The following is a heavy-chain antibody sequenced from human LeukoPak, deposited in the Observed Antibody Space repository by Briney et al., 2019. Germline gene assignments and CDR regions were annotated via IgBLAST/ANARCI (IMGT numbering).Heavy chain of an antibody. Sequence: SETLSLTCAVYGGSFSGYYWSWIRQPPGKGLEWIGEINHSGSTNYNPSLKSRVTVPVDTSKNQFSLKLSSVTAADTAVYYCARESLIAVAGTWGQGTLVTVSS. J-gene: IGHJ4*02. CDR2: INHSGST. D-gene: IGHD6-19*01. CDR1: GGSFSGYY. V-gene: IGHV4-34*01. CDR3: ARESLIAVAGT.